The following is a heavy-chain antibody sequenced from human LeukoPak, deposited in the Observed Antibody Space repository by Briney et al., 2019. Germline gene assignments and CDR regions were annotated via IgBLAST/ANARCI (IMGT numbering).Heavy chain of an antibody. CDR1: GFTFSSYG. D-gene: IGHD2/OR15-2a*01. J-gene: IGHJ5*02. CDR3: ARGKTSQNIVTRKTYNWFDP. V-gene: IGHV3-21*01. Sequence: PGGSLRLSCAASGFTFSSYGMYWVRQAPGKGLEWVSSISSTSNYIYYADSVKGRFTISRDNAKNSLYLQMKSLRAEDTAVYYCARGKTSQNIVTRKTYNWFDPWGQGTLVTVSS. CDR2: ISSTSNYI.